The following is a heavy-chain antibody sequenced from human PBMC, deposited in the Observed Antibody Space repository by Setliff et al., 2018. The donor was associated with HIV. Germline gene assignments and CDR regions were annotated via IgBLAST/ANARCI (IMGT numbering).Heavy chain of an antibody. CDR3: ASSIPTEQGPWFDP. CDR1: GDTFSSYA. V-gene: IGHV1-69*13. CDR2: LIPIFATA. J-gene: IGHJ5*02. Sequence: SVKVSCKASGDTFSSYAISWVRQAPGQGPEWMGGLIPIFATANYAQKFQGRVTITADESTYTAYMELSSLRSEETAVYYCASSIPTEQGPWFDPWGQGTLVTVSS. D-gene: IGHD4-17*01.